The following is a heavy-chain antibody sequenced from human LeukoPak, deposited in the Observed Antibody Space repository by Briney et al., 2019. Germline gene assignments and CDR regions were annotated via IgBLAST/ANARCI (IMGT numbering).Heavy chain of an antibody. CDR2: IYHSGST. CDR1: GGSISSGGYS. Sequence: SETLSLTCAVSGGSISSGGYSWSWTRQPPGKGLEWIGYIYHSGSTYYNPSLKSRVTISVDRSKNQFSLKLSSVTAADTAVYYCASSSGYYSVPFDYWGQGTLVTVSS. J-gene: IGHJ4*02. D-gene: IGHD3-22*01. CDR3: ASSSGYYSVPFDY. V-gene: IGHV4-30-2*01.